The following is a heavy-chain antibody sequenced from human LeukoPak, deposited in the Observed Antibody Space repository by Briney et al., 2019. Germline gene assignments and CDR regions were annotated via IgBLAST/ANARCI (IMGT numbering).Heavy chain of an antibody. CDR2: IYYSGST. Sequence: SETLSLTCTVSGGSISSSSYYWGWIRQPPGKGLEWIGSIYYSGSTYYNPSLKSRVTISVDTSKNQFSLKLSSVTAADTAVYYCARRSKHYDSSGYRAQQFGYFDYWGQGTLVTVSS. J-gene: IGHJ4*02. CDR1: GGSISSSSYY. V-gene: IGHV4-39*01. D-gene: IGHD3-22*01. CDR3: ARRSKHYDSSGYRAQQFGYFDY.